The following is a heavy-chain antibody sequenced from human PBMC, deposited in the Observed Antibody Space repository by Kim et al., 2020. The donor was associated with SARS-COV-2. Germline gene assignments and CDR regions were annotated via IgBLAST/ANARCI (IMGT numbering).Heavy chain of an antibody. V-gene: IGHV3-30*18. J-gene: IGHJ4*02. CDR2: ISYDGSNK. CDR1: GFTFSSYG. D-gene: IGHD6-13*01. CDR3: AKDKQQLWRNLWGTDY. Sequence: GGSLRLSCAASGFTFSSYGMHWVRQAPGKGLEWVAVISYDGSNKYYADSVKGRFTISRDNSKNTLYLQMNSLRAEDTAVYYCAKDKQQLWRNLWGTDYWGQGTLVTVSP.